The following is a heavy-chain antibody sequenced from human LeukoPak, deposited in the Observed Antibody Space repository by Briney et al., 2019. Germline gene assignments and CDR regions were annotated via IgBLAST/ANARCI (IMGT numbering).Heavy chain of an antibody. Sequence: GGSLRLSCAASGFIFNSYWMNWLRQAPGKGLEWVANVYQDGSEKYYVGSVKGRFTISRDNTKNALYLQMNSLRVEDTAVYYCARGWASSRRKAFDIWGQGTMVTVSS. J-gene: IGHJ3*02. V-gene: IGHV3-7*03. CDR1: GFIFNSYW. CDR3: ARGWASSRRKAFDI. CDR2: VYQDGSEK. D-gene: IGHD3-16*01.